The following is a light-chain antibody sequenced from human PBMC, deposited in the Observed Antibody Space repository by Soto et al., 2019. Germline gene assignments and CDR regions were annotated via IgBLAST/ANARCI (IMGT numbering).Light chain of an antibody. CDR3: QQFYITPWT. J-gene: IGKJ1*01. CDR1: QSVLYRSNYKSY. CDR2: WAS. V-gene: IGKV4-1*01. Sequence: DIVMTQSPDSLAVSLGERATINCESSQSVLYRSNYKSYLSWYQQKPGQPPRLLIYWASMRASGVPDRFSGSGSGTYFTLTISSLQAEDVAVYYCQQFYITPWTFGQGTKVDIK.